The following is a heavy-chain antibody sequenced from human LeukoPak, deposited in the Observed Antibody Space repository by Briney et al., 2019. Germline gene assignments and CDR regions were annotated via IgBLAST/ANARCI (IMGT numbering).Heavy chain of an antibody. CDR3: ARGRLWRHSSSWYSVRSNQEARYYFDY. V-gene: IGHV6-1*01. CDR2: TYYRSKWYN. J-gene: IGHJ4*02. D-gene: IGHD6-13*01. Sequence: SQTLSLTCAISGDSVSSNSAAWNWIRQSPSRGLEWLGRTYYRSKWYNDYAVSVKSRITINPDTSKNQFSLKLSSVTAADTAVYYCARGRLWRHSSSWYSVRSNQEARYYFDYWGQGTLVTVSS. CDR1: GDSVSSNSAA.